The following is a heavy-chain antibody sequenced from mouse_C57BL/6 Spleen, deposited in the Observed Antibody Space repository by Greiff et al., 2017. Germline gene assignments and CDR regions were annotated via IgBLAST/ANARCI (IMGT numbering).Heavy chain of an antibody. CDR2: IDPEDGET. V-gene: IGHV14-2*01. CDR1: GFNIKDYY. J-gene: IGHJ1*03. D-gene: IGHD1-1*01. CDR3: AKDYYGSSYPYWYFDV. Sequence: VQLQQSGAELVKPGASVKLSCTASGFNIKDYYMHWVKQRTEQGLEGIGRIDPEDGETKYAPKFPGKATITADTSSNTAYLQLSSLTSEDTAVYYCAKDYYGSSYPYWYFDVWGTGTTVTVSS.